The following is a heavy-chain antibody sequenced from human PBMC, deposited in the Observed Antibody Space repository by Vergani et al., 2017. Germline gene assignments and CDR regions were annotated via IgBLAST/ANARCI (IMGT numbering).Heavy chain of an antibody. J-gene: IGHJ3*02. CDR3: ARGDCSSTSCRSDAFDI. Sequence: QVQLVQSGAEVKKPGSSVKVSCKASGGTFSSYAISWVRQAPGQGLEGMGGIIPIFGTANYAQKFQGRVTITADESTSTAYMELSSLRSEDTAVYYCARGDCSSTSCRSDAFDIWGQGTMVTVSS. V-gene: IGHV1-69*01. CDR2: IIPIFGTA. D-gene: IGHD2-2*01. CDR1: GGTFSSYA.